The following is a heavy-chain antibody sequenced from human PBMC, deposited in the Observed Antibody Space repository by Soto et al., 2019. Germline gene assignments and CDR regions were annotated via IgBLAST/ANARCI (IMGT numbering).Heavy chain of an antibody. CDR3: ARAQAVKRWLYPAEHTSMNSFDY. Sequence: HPGGSLRLSCAASGFTFSSYWMSWVRQAPGKGLEWVANIKQDGSEKYYVDSVKGRFTISRDNAKNSLYLQMNSLRAEDTAVYYCARAQAVKRWLYPAEHTSMNSFDYWGHGTLVTVPS. J-gene: IGHJ4*01. CDR1: GFTFSSYW. D-gene: IGHD2-2*02. V-gene: IGHV3-7*01. CDR2: IKQDGSEK.